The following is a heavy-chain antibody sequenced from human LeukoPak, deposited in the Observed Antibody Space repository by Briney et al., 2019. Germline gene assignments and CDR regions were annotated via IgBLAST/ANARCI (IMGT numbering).Heavy chain of an antibody. CDR1: GFTFSSYA. CDR3: ARGGKELAYWFDP. J-gene: IGHJ5*02. V-gene: IGHV3-30*04. CDR2: ISYDGSNK. Sequence: GGSLRLSCAASGFTFSSYAMHWVRQAPGKGLEWVAVISYDGSNKYYADSVKGRFTISRDNSKNTLYLQMNSLRAEDTAVYYCARGGKELAYWFDPWGQGTLVTVSS. D-gene: IGHD1-26*01.